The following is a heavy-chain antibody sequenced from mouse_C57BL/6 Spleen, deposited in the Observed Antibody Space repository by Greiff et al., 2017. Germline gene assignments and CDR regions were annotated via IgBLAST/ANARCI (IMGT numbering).Heavy chain of an antibody. J-gene: IGHJ2*01. Sequence: EVQLQESGPGLVKPSQSLSLTCCVTGYSITSGYYWNWIRQFPGNKLEWMGYISYDGSNNYNPSLKNRISITRDTSKNQFFLKLNSVTTEDTATYYCASRGSPYFDYWGQGTTLTVSS. CDR2: ISYDGSN. CDR1: GYSITSGYY. V-gene: IGHV3-6*01. CDR3: ASRGSPYFDY.